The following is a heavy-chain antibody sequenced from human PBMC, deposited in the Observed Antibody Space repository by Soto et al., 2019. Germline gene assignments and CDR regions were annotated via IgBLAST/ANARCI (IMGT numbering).Heavy chain of an antibody. V-gene: IGHV1-69*12. CDR2: ITPMFGTA. J-gene: IGHJ6*02. D-gene: IGHD3-22*01. CDR3: ARASVALISPGYYYYAMDA. CDR1: GGTFSSYV. Sequence: QVQLVQSGAEVKKPGSSVKVSCKASGGTFSSYVISWVRQAPGQGLEWMGGITPMFGTANYAQKFQGRVTITADEYKRTAYMELSSLRSEATAVYYCARASVALISPGYYYYAMDAWGQGTSVTASS.